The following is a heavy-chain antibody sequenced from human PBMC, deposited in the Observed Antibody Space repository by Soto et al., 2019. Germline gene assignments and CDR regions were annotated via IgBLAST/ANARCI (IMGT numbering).Heavy chain of an antibody. CDR2: IRAYKGNT. CDR3: ARDHGVGATSSYGMDV. CDR1: CYTFPSYG. D-gene: IGHD1-26*01. J-gene: IGHJ6*02. Sequence: GQVCCKASCYTFPSYGISRVRQAPGQGIEWMGWIRAYKGNTNYAQKLQGRVTMTTDTSTSTAYMELRSLGSDDTAVYYCARDHGVGATSSYGMDVWCQGTTVTVSS. V-gene: IGHV1-18*04.